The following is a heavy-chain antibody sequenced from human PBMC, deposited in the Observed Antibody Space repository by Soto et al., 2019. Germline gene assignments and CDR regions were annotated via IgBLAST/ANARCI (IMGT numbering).Heavy chain of an antibody. CDR3: ARGRYCLTGRCFPNWFDS. CDR1: GDSISNLDYF. D-gene: IGHD7-27*01. CDR2: IYKSATT. J-gene: IGHJ5*01. Sequence: SATLSRPCSVSGDSISNLDYFWAWIRQPPGQALEYIGYIYKSATTYYNPSFESRVAISVDTSKSQFSLNVTSVTAADTAVYFCARGRYCLTGRCFPNWFDSWGQGALVTVAS. V-gene: IGHV4-30-4*01.